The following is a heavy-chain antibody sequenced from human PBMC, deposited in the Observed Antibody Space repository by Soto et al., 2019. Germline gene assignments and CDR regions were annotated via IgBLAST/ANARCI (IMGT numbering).Heavy chain of an antibody. CDR3: AKEGYSSSPPFDY. CDR1: VLTLGNYA. J-gene: IGHJ4*02. V-gene: IGHV3-23*01. Sequence: PGGAPSLSSAASVLTLGNYAIRWFRQAPGKGLEWVSLISGSGGSTYYADSVKGRFTISRDNSKNTLYLQMNSLRAEDTAVYYCAKEGYSSSPPFDYWGQGTLVTVSS. CDR2: ISGSGGST. D-gene: IGHD6-13*01.